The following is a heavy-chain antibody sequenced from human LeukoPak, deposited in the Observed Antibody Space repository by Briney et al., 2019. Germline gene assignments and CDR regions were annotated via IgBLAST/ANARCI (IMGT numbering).Heavy chain of an antibody. J-gene: IGHJ4*02. CDR1: GFRFNSHH. Sequence: GGSLRLSCAVSGFRFNSHHMHWVRQAPNKGLEWVAVAPHDRSSPSHAASVNGRFTISRDNSKNTLYLQMNSLRAEDTAVYYCAKDRGPHITMVRGPWDYWGQGTLVTVSS. D-gene: IGHD3-10*01. CDR3: AKDRGPHITMVRGPWDY. CDR2: APHDRSSP. V-gene: IGHV3-30*18.